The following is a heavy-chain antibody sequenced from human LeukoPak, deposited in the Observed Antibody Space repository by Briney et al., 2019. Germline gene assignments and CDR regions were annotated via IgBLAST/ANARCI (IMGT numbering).Heavy chain of an antibody. V-gene: IGHV1-46*01. CDR1: GYTFTSYY. CDR3: AREYCSGGSCYLGHARH. CDR2: INPSGGST. D-gene: IGHD2-15*01. Sequence: GASVKVSCKASGYTFTSYYMHWVRQAPGQGLEWMGIINPSGGSTSYAQKFQGRVTMTRDMSTSTVYMELSSLRSEDTAVYDCAREYCSGGSCYLGHARHWGQGTLVTVSS. J-gene: IGHJ4*02.